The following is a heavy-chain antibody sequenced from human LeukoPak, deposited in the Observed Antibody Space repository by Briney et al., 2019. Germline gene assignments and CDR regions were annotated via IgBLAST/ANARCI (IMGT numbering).Heavy chain of an antibody. J-gene: IGHJ5*02. Sequence: SEALSLTCAVSGYSINSGYSWTWLRQRPGKGLEWIGNIYHSGYAYYNPSLKSRVTISLDASKNQFSLRLSSVTAADTAVYYCARNSSLTTLKGGWFDPWGQGTLVTVSS. V-gene: IGHV4-38-2*01. CDR3: ARNSSLTTLKGGWFDP. CDR2: IYHSGYA. D-gene: IGHD4-11*01. CDR1: GYSINSGYS.